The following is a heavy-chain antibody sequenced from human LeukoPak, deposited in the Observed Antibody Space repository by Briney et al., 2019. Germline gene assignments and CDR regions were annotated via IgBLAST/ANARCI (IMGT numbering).Heavy chain of an antibody. CDR2: SDPGNSDT. Sequence: GGSLQISCKISGSLFTNDWIGWGRPVPGKGREWMGLSDPGNSDTKYSPSFQGQATFSVDKSISTAYLHWSSLKASDTAMYYCVRFGYTSSLDYWGQGTLVTVSS. J-gene: IGHJ4*02. CDR3: VRFGYTSSLDY. CDR1: GSLFTNDW. D-gene: IGHD6-13*01. V-gene: IGHV5-51*01.